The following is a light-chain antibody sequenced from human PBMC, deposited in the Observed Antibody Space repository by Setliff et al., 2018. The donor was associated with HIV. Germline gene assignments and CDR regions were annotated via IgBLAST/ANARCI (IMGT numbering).Light chain of an antibody. V-gene: IGLV2-14*03. J-gene: IGLJ1*01. CDR1: SSDVGGYNY. Sequence: QSALTQPASVSGSPGQSITISCTGTSSDVGGYNYVSWYQQHPGKAPKVMIYDVSNRPSGVSNRFSGSKSGNTASLTISGLQAEDEADYCSSSTASAPYVFGTGTKVTVL. CDR3: SSSTASAPYV. CDR2: DVS.